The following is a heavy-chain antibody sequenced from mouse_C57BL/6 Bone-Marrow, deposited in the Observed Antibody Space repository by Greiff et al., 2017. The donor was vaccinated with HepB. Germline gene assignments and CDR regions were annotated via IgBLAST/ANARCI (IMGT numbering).Heavy chain of an antibody. CDR3: ARRGHYYGSSYVGYWYFDV. D-gene: IGHD1-1*01. CDR1: GYTFTSYW. V-gene: IGHV1-64*01. CDR2: IHPNSGST. J-gene: IGHJ1*03. Sequence: QVQLQQSGAELVKPGASVKLSCKASGYTFTSYWMHWVKQRPGQGLEWIGMIHPNSGSTNYNEKFKSKATLTVDKSSSTAYMQLSSLTSEDSAVYYCARRGHYYGSSYVGYWYFDVWGTGTTVTVSS.